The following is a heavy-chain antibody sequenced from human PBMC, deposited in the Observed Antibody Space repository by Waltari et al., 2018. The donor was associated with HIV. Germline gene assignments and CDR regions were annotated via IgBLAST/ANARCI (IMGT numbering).Heavy chain of an antibody. CDR3: ARISVTYCGGDCSYFDY. J-gene: IGHJ4*02. CDR2: IWYDGSNK. D-gene: IGHD2-21*02. V-gene: IGHV3-33*01. CDR1: GFTFNNSL. Sequence: QVQLVQSGGGVVQPGRSLRLYCAASGFTFNNSLLLRVRQGAGKGLEWVAVIWYDGSNKYYADSVKGRFTISRDNSKNTLYLQMNTLRVEDTAVYYCARISVTYCGGDCSYFDYWGQGTLVTVSS.